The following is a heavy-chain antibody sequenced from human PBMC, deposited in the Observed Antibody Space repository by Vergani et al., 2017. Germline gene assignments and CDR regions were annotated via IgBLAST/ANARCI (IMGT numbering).Heavy chain of an antibody. CDR2: SYYSGST. CDR1: GGSISSGGYY. D-gene: IGHD3-10*01. V-gene: IGHV4-31*03. CDR3: ARDRVGMVRGVIRGYYYYGMDV. J-gene: IGHJ6*02. Sequence: QVQLQESGPGLVKPSQTLSLTCTVSGGSISSGGYYWSWIRQHPGKGLEWIGYSYYSGSTYYNPSLKSRVTISVDTSKNQFSLKLSSVAAADSAVYYGARDRVGMVRGVIRGYYYYGMDVWGQGTTVTVSS.